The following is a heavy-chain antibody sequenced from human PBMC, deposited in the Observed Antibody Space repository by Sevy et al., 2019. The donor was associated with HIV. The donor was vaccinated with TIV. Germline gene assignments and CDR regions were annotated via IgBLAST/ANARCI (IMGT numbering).Heavy chain of an antibody. V-gene: IGHV1-18*01. D-gene: IGHD2-15*01. CDR1: GYTFTSYG. CDR3: AGNCSGDSCYSIIIDY. J-gene: IGHJ4*02. Sequence: ASVKVSCKASGYTFTSYGISWVRQAPGQGLEWMGWISAYNGNTNYAQKLQGRVTMTTDKSMSTAYMELRSLRSDDTAVCYCAGNCSGDSCYSIIIDYWGQGTLVTVSS. CDR2: ISAYNGNT.